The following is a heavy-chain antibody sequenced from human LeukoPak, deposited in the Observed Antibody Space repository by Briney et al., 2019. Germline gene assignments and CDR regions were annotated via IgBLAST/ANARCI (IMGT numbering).Heavy chain of an antibody. J-gene: IGHJ3*02. CDR3: AKPQLERDAFDI. CDR2: IYSGGST. Sequence: PGGSLRLSCAASGFTFITYAMSWVRQAPGKGLEWVSVIYSGGSTYYADSVKGRFTISRDNSKNTLYLQMNSLRAEDTAVYYCAKPQLERDAFDIWGQGTMVTVSS. CDR1: GFTFITYA. V-gene: IGHV3-23*03. D-gene: IGHD1-1*01.